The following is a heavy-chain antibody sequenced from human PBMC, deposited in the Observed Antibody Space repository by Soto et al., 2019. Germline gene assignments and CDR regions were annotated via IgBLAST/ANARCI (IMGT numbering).Heavy chain of an antibody. CDR3: AREIYSSGWFDY. D-gene: IGHD6-19*01. Sequence: XSAKPSSKASGFTFTRYYMHWVRQALGQGLEWMGIIXPFGGXTPYAQKFQGXXTMTRDTXXSTVYMELSSLRSEDTAVYYCAREIYSSGWFDYWGQGTLVTVSS. J-gene: IGHJ4*02. CDR2: IXPFGGXT. CDR1: GFTFTRYY. V-gene: IGHV1-46*01.